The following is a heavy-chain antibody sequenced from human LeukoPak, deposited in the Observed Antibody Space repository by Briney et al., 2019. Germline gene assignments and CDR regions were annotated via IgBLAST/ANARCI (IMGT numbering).Heavy chain of an antibody. CDR1: GGSFSGYC. Sequence: SETLSLTCAVYGGSFSGYCWSWIRQPPGKGLEWIGEINHSGSTNYNPSLKSRVTISVDTSKNQFSLKLSSVTAADTAVYYCARGLRYSSSWYAGWGQGTLVTVSS. D-gene: IGHD6-13*01. CDR2: INHSGST. V-gene: IGHV4-34*01. CDR3: ARGLRYSSSWYAG. J-gene: IGHJ4*02.